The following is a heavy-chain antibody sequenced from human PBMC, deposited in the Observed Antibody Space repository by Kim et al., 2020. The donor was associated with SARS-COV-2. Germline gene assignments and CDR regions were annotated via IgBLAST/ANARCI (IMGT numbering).Heavy chain of an antibody. CDR3: ARDSVGNDAFDI. CDR1: GYTFSSYG. CDR2: ISGYNGNT. D-gene: IGHD1-26*01. V-gene: IGHV1-18*01. Sequence: ASVKVSCKASGYTFSSYGISWVRQAPGQGLEWMGWISGYNGNTHYAQKFQGRVTMTTDTSTSTVYMELGSLKLDDTAVYYCARDSVGNDAFDIWGQGTLV. J-gene: IGHJ3*02.